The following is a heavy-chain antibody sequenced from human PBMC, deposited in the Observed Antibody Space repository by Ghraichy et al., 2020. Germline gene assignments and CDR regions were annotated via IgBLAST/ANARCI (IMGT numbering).Heavy chain of an antibody. CDR2: IIPIFGTA. CDR1: GGSLSNYI. D-gene: IGHD1-14*01. J-gene: IGHJ5*02. CDR3: ARIGTSVTATGSRFDP. V-gene: IGHV1-69*13. Sequence: SVKVSCKASGGSLSNYIISWVRQAPGQGLEWMGGIIPIFGTANYAQKFQGRVSITADESKSTTYMELYSLTSEDTAVYYCARIGTSVTATGSRFDPWGQGTLVTVSS.